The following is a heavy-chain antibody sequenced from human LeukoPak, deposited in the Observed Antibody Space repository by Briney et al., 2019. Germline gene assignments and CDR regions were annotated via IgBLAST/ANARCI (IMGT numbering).Heavy chain of an antibody. V-gene: IGHV4-30-2*01. CDR1: GGSISSGGYS. CDR2: IYHSGST. J-gene: IGHJ3*02. D-gene: IGHD1-26*01. CDR3: ARGVGSTSRAFDI. Sequence: SQTLSLTCAASGGSISSGGYSWSWIRQPPGKGLEWIGYIYHSGSTYYNPSLKSRVTISVDRSKNQFSLKLSSVTAADTAMYFCARGVGSTSRAFDIWGQGTMVTVSS.